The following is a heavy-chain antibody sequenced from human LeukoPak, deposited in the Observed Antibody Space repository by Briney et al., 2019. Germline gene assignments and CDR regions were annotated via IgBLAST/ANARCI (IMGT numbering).Heavy chain of an antibody. CDR3: ARESGPEDAFDI. Sequence: GGSLRLSCAASGFTFSSYEMNWVRQPPGKGLEWVSYISSSGSTIYYADSVKGRFTISRDNAKNSLYLQMNSLRAEDTAVYYCARESGPEDAFDIWGQGTMVTVSS. CDR1: GFTFSSYE. D-gene: IGHD1-14*01. J-gene: IGHJ3*02. V-gene: IGHV3-48*03. CDR2: ISSSGSTI.